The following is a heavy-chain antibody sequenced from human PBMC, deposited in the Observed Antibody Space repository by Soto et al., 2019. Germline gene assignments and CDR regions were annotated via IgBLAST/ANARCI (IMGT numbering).Heavy chain of an antibody. J-gene: IGHJ6*02. CDR2: NSGYNGNT. CDR3: AREGQAPYYYYGMDV. Sequence: ASVKVSCKASGYTFTNYGFSWVRQAPGQGLEWMGWNSGYNGNTKYAEKFQGRVTMTTDTSTSTAHMELRSLRSDDTAVYYCAREGQAPYYYYGMDVWGQGTAVTVSS. V-gene: IGHV1-18*01. CDR1: GYTFTNYG.